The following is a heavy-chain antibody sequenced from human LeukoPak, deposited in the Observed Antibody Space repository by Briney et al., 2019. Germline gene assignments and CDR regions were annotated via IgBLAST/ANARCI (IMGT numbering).Heavy chain of an antibody. V-gene: IGHV4-59*01. CDR2: IYYSGST. CDR1: GGSISSYY. J-gene: IGHJ4*02. D-gene: IGHD3-22*01. Sequence: SETLSLTCTVSGGSISSYYWSWIRQPPRKGLEWIGYIYYSGSTNYNPSLKSRVTISVDTSKNQFSLKLSSVTAADTAVYYCARARAPGYYYDSPYYFDYWGQGTLVTVSS. CDR3: ARARAPGYYYDSPYYFDY.